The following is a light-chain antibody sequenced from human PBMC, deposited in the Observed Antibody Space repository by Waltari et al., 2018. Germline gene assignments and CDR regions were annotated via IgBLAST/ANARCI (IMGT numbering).Light chain of an antibody. Sequence: QSALTQPASVSGSPGQSITISCTGTSGDVGGYKYVSWYPKHPGKAPKLMIYDVTNRTSGVSNRFSVSKSGNTASLTISGLQAEDEADYYCSSYTSSSTLAFGGGTKLTVL. CDR3: SSYTSSSTLA. V-gene: IGLV2-14*03. CDR1: SGDVGGYKY. J-gene: IGLJ2*01. CDR2: DVT.